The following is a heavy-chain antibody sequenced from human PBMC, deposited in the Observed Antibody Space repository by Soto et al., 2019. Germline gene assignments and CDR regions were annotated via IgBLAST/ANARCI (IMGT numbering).Heavy chain of an antibody. CDR2: ISWNSGSI. J-gene: IGHJ4*02. CDR3: AKDIRSSSSIFDY. Sequence: SLRISCAASGFTFDGYAMHWVRQAPGKGLEWVSGISWNSGSIGYADSVKGRFTISRDNAKNSLYLQMNSLRAEDTALYYCAKDIRSSSSIFDYWGQGTLVPVSS. CDR1: GFTFDGYA. V-gene: IGHV3-9*01. D-gene: IGHD6-13*01.